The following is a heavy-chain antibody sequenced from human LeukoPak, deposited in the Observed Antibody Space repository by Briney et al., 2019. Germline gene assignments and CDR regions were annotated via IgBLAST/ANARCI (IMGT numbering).Heavy chain of an antibody. CDR1: GYSFTSYW. D-gene: IGHD3-22*01. CDR3: ARRKYYDSSGYYPKYFDY. CDR2: IYPGDSDT. V-gene: IGHV5-51*01. Sequence: GESLQISCKGSGYSFTSYWIGWVRQMPGKGLEWMGIIYPGDSDTRYSPSFQGQVTISADKSISTAYLQWSSLKASDTAMYYCARRKYYDSSGYYPKYFDYWGQGTLVTVSS. J-gene: IGHJ4*02.